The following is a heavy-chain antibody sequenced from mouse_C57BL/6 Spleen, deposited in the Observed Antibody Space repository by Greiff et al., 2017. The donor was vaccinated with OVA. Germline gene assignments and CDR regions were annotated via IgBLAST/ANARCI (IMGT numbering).Heavy chain of an antibody. CDR1: GYTFTSYW. Sequence: QVQLQQPGAELVKPGASVKLSCKASGYTFTSYWMQWVNQRPGQGLEWIGEIDPSDSYTNYNQKFKGKATLTVDTSSSTAYMQLSSLTSEDSAVYYCARWGGGFAYWGQGTLVTVSA. CDR3: ARWGGGFAY. V-gene: IGHV1-50*01. CDR2: IDPSDSYT. J-gene: IGHJ3*01.